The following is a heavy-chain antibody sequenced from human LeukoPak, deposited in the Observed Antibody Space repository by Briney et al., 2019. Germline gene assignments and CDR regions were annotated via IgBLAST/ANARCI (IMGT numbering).Heavy chain of an antibody. D-gene: IGHD3-10*01. Sequence: PGGSLRLSCAASGFTFNRYAMSWVRQSPGKGLEWVSAIGRSGANSYYATSVKGRFSVSRDNTKNTLYLQMNSLRAEDTAVYYCARGLSGKNYGSGSYGAYYMDVWGKGTTVTISS. CDR2: IGRSGANS. V-gene: IGHV3-23*01. CDR3: ARGLSGKNYGSGSYGAYYMDV. J-gene: IGHJ6*03. CDR1: GFTFNRYA.